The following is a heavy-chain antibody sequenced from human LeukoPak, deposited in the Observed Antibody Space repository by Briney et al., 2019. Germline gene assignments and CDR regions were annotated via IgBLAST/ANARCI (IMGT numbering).Heavy chain of an antibody. CDR1: GFTFSSYG. Sequence: PGGSLRLSCAASGFTFSSYGMHWVRQAPGKGLEWVAFIRYDGSNKYYADSVKGRFTISRDNSKNTLYLQMNSLRAEDTAVYYCAKAYRSKWELHAFDIWGQGTMVTVSS. CDR3: AKAYRSKWELHAFDI. CDR2: IRYDGSNK. D-gene: IGHD1-26*01. V-gene: IGHV3-30*02. J-gene: IGHJ3*02.